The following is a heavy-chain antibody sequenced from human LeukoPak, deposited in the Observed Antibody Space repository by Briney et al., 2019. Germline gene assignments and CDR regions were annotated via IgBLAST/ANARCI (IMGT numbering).Heavy chain of an antibody. CDR2: LYYSGST. D-gene: IGHD2-2*01. CDR3: ARGCSSTSCWLRMDV. CDR1: GGSISSYY. Sequence: PSETLSLTCSVSGGSISSYYWSWIRQPPGKGLEWFGYLYYSGSTNSNPSLKSRVTMSVDTSKNQFSLKLSSVTAADTAVYYCARGCSSTSCWLRMDVWGQGTTVTVSS. V-gene: IGHV4-59*12. J-gene: IGHJ6*02.